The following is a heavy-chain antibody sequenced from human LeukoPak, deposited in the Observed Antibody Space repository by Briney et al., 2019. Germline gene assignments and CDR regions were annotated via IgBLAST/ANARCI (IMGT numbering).Heavy chain of an antibody. D-gene: IGHD2-21*01. V-gene: IGHV4-59*08. CDR3: ARHEDSGSGYYKY. J-gene: IGHJ4*02. Sequence: PSETLSLTCTVSGGSISSYYWNWIRQPPGKGLEWIGFIYYSGSTNYNPSLKSRVTISIDTSKNQFSLKLSSVTAADTAVYYCARHEDSGSGYYKYWGQGTLVTVSP. CDR1: GGSISSYY. CDR2: IYYSGST.